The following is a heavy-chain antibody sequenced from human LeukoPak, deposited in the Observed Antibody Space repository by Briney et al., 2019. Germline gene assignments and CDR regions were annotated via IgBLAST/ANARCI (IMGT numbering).Heavy chain of an antibody. V-gene: IGHV3-7*01. D-gene: IGHD3-3*01. Sequence: PGGSLRLSCAASGFTFSSYWMSWVRQAPGKGLEWVANIKQDGSEKYYVDSVKGRFTISRDNAKNSLYLQMNSLRAEDTAVYYCARDLDFWSGYHNALDIWGQGTMVTVSS. J-gene: IGHJ3*02. CDR3: ARDLDFWSGYHNALDI. CDR2: IKQDGSEK. CDR1: GFTFSSYW.